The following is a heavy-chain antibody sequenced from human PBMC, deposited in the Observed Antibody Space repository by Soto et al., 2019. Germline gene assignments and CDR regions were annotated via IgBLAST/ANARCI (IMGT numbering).Heavy chain of an antibody. CDR2: IIPIFGTA. V-gene: IGHV1-69*01. D-gene: IGHD1-26*01. Sequence: QVQLVQSGAEVKKPGSSVKVSCKASEGTFSSYSINWVRRAPGQGLEWMGEIIPIFGTANYAQKFQGRVTITADESTSTAYMELSSLRSEDTAVYYCARDGGRHSGGIDYWGQGTLVTVPS. J-gene: IGHJ4*02. CDR1: EGTFSSYS. CDR3: ARDGGRHSGGIDY.